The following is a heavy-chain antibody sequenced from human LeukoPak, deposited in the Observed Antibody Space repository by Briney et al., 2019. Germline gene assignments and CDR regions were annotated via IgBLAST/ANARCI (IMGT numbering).Heavy chain of an antibody. CDR1: GGSISSYY. V-gene: IGHV4-59*01. D-gene: IGHD1-26*01. CDR3: ARVVDLGMGATSAFDV. Sequence: SETLSLTCPLSGGSISSYYWNWIRQPPGKGLEWLGYIYNSGSTNYNPSLRSRVTISVDSSKNQFSLKLTSVAAADTAVYYCARVVDLGMGATSAFDVWGQGTMVTVSS. CDR2: IYNSGST. J-gene: IGHJ3*01.